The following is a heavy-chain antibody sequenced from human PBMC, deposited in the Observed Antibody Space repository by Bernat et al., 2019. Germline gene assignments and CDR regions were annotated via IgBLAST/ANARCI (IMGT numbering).Heavy chain of an antibody. Sequence: DVQLMESGGNLVQPGGSLRLSCAASGFTFSDSGMSWVRLPPGKGLEWVSTISSDGENTHYAGSVQGRFTISRDNSQSTLYLQMDSLRAEDAAIYDCAKVSAPYLDYWGQGALVTVSS. CDR3: AKVSAPYLDY. D-gene: IGHD3-16*01. CDR2: ISSDGENT. CDR1: GFTFSDSG. V-gene: IGHV3-23*01. J-gene: IGHJ4*02.